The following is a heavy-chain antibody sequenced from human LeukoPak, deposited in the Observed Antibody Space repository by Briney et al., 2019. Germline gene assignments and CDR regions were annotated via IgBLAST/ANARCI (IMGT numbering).Heavy chain of an antibody. CDR1: GYTFTSYG. D-gene: IGHD6-13*01. CDR3: ASGGWHSSSWYLGSWYYFDY. J-gene: IGHJ4*02. V-gene: IGHV1-18*01. Sequence: ASVKVSCKASGYTFTSYGISWVRQAPGQGREWMGWISAYNGNTNYAQKLQGRVTMTTDTSTSTAYMELRSLRSDDTAVYYCASGGWHSSSWYLGSWYYFDYWGQGTLVTVSS. CDR2: ISAYNGNT.